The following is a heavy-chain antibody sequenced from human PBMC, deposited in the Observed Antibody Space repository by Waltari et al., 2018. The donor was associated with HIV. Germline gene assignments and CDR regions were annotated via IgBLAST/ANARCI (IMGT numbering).Heavy chain of an antibody. J-gene: IGHJ4*02. CDR2: INPDTGDT. Sequence: QTLPVQSESAVREHGASVVLSSRAYGAGLCHYFLYWLRQAPGQGLEWMGRINPDTGDTTHSQTFRTRVTMTRDTSSAATYMEMTRLTAADTATYFCARGEDVSLTHLPPGFRLEFWGKGSLVSVSS. D-gene: IGHD3-16*01. CDR3: ARGEDVSLTHLPPGFRLEF. CDR1: GAGLCHYF. V-gene: IGHV1-2*06.